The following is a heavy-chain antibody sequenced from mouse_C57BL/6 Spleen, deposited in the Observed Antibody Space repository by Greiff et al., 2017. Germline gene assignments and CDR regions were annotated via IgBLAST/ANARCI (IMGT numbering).Heavy chain of an antibody. V-gene: IGHV1-61*01. CDR3: ARSVSRLRQGYYYSMDF. CDR1: GYTFTSYW. J-gene: IGHJ4*01. Sequence: QVQLQQSGAELVRPGSSVKLSCKASGYTFTSYWMDWVKQRPGQGLEWIGNIYPSDSGTHYNQKFKDKATLTVDKSSSTAYMQLSSLTSEDSAVYYCARSVSRLRQGYYYSMDFWGQGTSVTVSS. D-gene: IGHD2-4*01. CDR2: IYPSDSGT.